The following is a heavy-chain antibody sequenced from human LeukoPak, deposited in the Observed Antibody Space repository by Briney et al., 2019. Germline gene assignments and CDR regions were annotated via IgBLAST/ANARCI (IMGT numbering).Heavy chain of an antibody. V-gene: IGHV4-59*08. CDR2: IYYDGST. Sequence: SETLSLTCTVSGGSMSNYWWNWVRQPSGKGLEWIGYIYYDGSTHYNPSLNSRVTISIDTSKNQFSLKLNSVTAADTAVYYCARRLCSSLTCNIGPSGNWLDPWGQGTLVTVSS. J-gene: IGHJ5*02. CDR1: GGSMSNYW. D-gene: IGHD2-2*02. CDR3: ARRLCSSLTCNIGPSGNWLDP.